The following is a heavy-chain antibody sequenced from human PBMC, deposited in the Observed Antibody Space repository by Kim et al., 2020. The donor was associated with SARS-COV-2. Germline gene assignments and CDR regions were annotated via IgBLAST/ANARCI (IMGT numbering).Heavy chain of an antibody. J-gene: IGHJ6*02. Sequence: YADSVTSRFTISSDYAKTSLYLLMNSLRAEYTAVYYCARSLPRRYYGMDVWGQGTTVTVSS. CDR3: ARSLPRRYYGMDV. V-gene: IGHV3-48*03.